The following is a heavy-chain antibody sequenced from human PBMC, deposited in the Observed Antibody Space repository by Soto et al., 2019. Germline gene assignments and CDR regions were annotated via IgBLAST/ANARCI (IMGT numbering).Heavy chain of an antibody. CDR1: GDILSSFG. CDR3: ARDRLPHCSGGSCYSEFAH. CDR2: IVPLFGAE. V-gene: IGHV1-69*01. D-gene: IGHD2-15*01. J-gene: IGHJ4*01. Sequence: QVRLEQSGAEVKRPGSSVKVSCKASGDILSSFGLSWVRQAPGQGLEWMGGIVPLFGAENYAQRFQGRVTITADESTNTAYMELSSLRSEDTAVYYGARDRLPHCSGGSCYSEFAHWGPGPLVIVSS.